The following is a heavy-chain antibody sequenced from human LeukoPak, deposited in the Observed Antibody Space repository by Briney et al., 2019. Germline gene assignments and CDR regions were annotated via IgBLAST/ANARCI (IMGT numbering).Heavy chain of an antibody. CDR1: GASVSAYY. Sequence: SETLSLTCTVSGASVSAYYWTWIRQPPGKRLEWLGYIHYSGSTNYNPSLNSRATMSLDASKNQFSPKLSSVSAADTAVYYCVQVRLAGLFDPWGQGTLVTVSS. CDR2: IHYSGST. CDR3: VQVRLAGLFDP. D-gene: IGHD3-3*02. J-gene: IGHJ5*02. V-gene: IGHV4-59*02.